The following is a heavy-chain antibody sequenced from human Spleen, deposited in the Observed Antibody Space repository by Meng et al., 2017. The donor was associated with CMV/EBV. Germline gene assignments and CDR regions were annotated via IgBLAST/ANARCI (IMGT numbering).Heavy chain of an antibody. Sequence: GESLKISCAASRFSLSGYEMNWVRQAPGKGLEWVSYISSSGSTIYYADSVKGRFTISRDNAKNSLYLQMNSLRAEDTAVYYCAREKRGLLEWLAGAWGQGTLVTVSS. J-gene: IGHJ5*02. V-gene: IGHV3-48*03. D-gene: IGHD3-3*01. CDR3: AREKRGLLEWLAGA. CDR2: ISSSGSTI. CDR1: RFSLSGYE.